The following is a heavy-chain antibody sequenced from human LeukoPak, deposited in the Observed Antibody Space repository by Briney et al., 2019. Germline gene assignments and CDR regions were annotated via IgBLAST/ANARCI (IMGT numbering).Heavy chain of an antibody. Sequence: GGSPRLSCAASGFTLSSYTMNWVRQAPGKGLEWVSYISRGSSTIYYADSVKGRFTISRDNAKKSLYLQMNYLGAEDTAVYYCARDTGTDALDYWGQGTLVTVSS. CDR1: GFTLSSYT. V-gene: IGHV3-48*04. CDR3: ARDTGTDALDY. J-gene: IGHJ4*02. D-gene: IGHD1-1*01. CDR2: ISRGSSTI.